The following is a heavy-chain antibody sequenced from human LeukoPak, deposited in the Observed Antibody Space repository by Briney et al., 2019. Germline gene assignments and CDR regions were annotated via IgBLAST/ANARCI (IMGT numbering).Heavy chain of an antibody. CDR1: GGSISSHY. D-gene: IGHD2-21*01. CDR2: TQYSGSS. V-gene: IGHV4-59*11. Sequence: SETLSLTCTVSGGSISSHYWSWIRQPPGKGLELIGYTQYSGSSNYNPSLRSRVTISLDMPKNQFSLKLTSVTAAGTALYFCARGTYSFSFDMWGLGTLVTVSS. CDR3: ARGTYSFSFDM. J-gene: IGHJ3*02.